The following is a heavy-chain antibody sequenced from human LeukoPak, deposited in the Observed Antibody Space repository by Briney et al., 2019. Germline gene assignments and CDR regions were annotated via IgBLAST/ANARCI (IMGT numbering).Heavy chain of an antibody. D-gene: IGHD2-21*02. Sequence: GGSLRLSCVASGFIFSSYGMHWVRQAPGKGLEWVAVISYDGSNKYYADSVKGRFTISRDNSKNTVYLQMNSLRAEDTAVYYCASDCGGDCPALDYWGQGTLVTVSS. CDR2: ISYDGSNK. J-gene: IGHJ4*02. V-gene: IGHV3-30*03. CDR3: ASDCGGDCPALDY. CDR1: GFIFSSYG.